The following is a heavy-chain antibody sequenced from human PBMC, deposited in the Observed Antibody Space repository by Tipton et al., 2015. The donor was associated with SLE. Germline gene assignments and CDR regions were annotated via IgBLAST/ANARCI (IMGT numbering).Heavy chain of an antibody. V-gene: IGHV4-34*01. J-gene: IGHJ3*02. Sequence: LRLSCAVYGGSFSGYYWSWIRQPPGKGLEWIGEINHSGSTNYNPSLKSRVTISVDTSKNQFSLKLSSVTAADTAVYYCARGGKMVRGYAFDIWGQGTMVTVSS. D-gene: IGHD3-10*01. CDR1: GGSFSGYY. CDR3: ARGGKMVRGYAFDI. CDR2: INHSGST.